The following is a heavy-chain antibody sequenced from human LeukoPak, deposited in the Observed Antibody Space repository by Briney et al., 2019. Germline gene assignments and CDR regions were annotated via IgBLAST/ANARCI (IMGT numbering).Heavy chain of an antibody. Sequence: GASVKVSCKASGYTFTGYYMHWVRQAPGQGLEWMGWISPNSGGTNYAQKFQGRVTMTRDTSISTAYMELSRLRSDDTAVYYCARESTGTPKAPFDIWGQGTMVTVSS. CDR2: ISPNSGGT. CDR3: ARESTGTPKAPFDI. CDR1: GYTFTGYY. J-gene: IGHJ3*02. V-gene: IGHV1-2*02. D-gene: IGHD1-1*01.